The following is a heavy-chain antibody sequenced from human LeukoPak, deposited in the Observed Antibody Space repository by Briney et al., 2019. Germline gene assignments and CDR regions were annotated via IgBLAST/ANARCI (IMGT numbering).Heavy chain of an antibody. Sequence: GGSLRLSCADSGCTVSSNYMSWVRQAPGKGLEWVSVIYSGGSTYYADSVKGRFTISRDNSKNTLYLQMNSLRAEDTAVYYCARGLSGGDYWGQGTLVTVSS. D-gene: IGHD1-26*01. CDR3: ARGLSGGDY. J-gene: IGHJ4*02. V-gene: IGHV3-53*01. CDR2: IYSGGST. CDR1: GCTVSSNY.